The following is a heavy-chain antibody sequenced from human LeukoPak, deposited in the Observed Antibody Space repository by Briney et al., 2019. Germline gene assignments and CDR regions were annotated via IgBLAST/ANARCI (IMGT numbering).Heavy chain of an antibody. J-gene: IGHJ4*02. CDR3: ARTMATPPEYFDY. CDR2: IYPGDSDT. D-gene: IGHD5-12*01. V-gene: IGHV5-51*01. CDR1: GYSFTSYC. Sequence: GESLKISCKGSGYSFTSYCIGWVRQMPGKGLEWMGIIYPGDSDTRYSPSFQGQVTISADKSISTAYLQWSSLKASDTAMYYCARTMATPPEYFDYWGQGTLVTVSS.